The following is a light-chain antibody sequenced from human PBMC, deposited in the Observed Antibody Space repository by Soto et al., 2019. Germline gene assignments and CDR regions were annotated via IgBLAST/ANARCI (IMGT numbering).Light chain of an antibody. CDR1: QNIRTY. V-gene: IGKV1-39*01. Sequence: DIQMTQSPSSLSASVEDRVTITCRASQNIRTYINWYQQKSGRAPNLLIFDASRLQSGVPSRFSGTGSGTDFTLTITSLQPEDFATYYCQQTSTTLWTFGQGTKV. J-gene: IGKJ1*01. CDR2: DAS. CDR3: QQTSTTLWT.